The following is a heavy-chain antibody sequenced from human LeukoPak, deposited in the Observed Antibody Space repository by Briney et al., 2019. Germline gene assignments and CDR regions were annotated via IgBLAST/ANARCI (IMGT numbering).Heavy chain of an antibody. CDR1: GFTFSSYA. Sequence: GGSLRLSCAASGFTFSSYAMHWVRQAPGKGLEWVAVISYDGSNKYYADSVKGRFTISRDNSKNTLYLQMNSLRAEDTAVYYCARDLITTARPWGQGTLVTVSS. D-gene: IGHD3-22*01. CDR2: ISYDGSNK. J-gene: IGHJ5*02. V-gene: IGHV3-30-3*01. CDR3: ARDLITTARP.